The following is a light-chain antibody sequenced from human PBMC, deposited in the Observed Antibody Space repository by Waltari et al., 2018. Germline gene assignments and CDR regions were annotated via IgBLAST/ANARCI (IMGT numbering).Light chain of an antibody. Sequence: TVMTQSPVALSVSPVERVTLSCRASQSVSSNLAWYQQKPGQAPRLLIYGVSTRATGIPARFSGSGSGTEFTLTISSLQSEDFAVYYCQQYNDWPPVTFGGGTKVEIK. V-gene: IGKV3-15*01. CDR3: QQYNDWPPVT. CDR2: GVS. CDR1: QSVSSN. J-gene: IGKJ4*01.